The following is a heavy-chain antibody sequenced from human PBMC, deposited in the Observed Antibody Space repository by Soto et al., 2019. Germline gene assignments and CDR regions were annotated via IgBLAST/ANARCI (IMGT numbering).Heavy chain of an antibody. J-gene: IGHJ5*02. V-gene: IGHV1-69*13. CDR3: ARGAGTAMVIWFDP. D-gene: IGHD5-18*01. CDR2: VIPIFGTA. Sequence: SVKVSCKASGGTFSSYAISWVRQAPGQGLEWMGGVIPIFGTANYAQKFQGRVTITADESTSTAYMELSSLRSEDTAVYYCARGAGTAMVIWFDPWGQGTLVTVSS. CDR1: GGTFSSYA.